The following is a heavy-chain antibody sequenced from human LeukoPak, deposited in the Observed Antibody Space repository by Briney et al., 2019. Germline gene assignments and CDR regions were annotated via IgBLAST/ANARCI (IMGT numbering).Heavy chain of an antibody. CDR1: GYTFTGYY. V-gene: IGHV1-2*02. D-gene: IGHD6-13*01. Sequence: GASVKVSCKASGYTFTGYYMHWVRQAPGQGLEWMGWINPNSGGTNYAQKFQGRVTMTRDTSISTAYMELSSLRSDDTAVYYCARINLGTNWYRSYFDSWGQGTLVTVSS. J-gene: IGHJ4*02. CDR2: INPNSGGT. CDR3: ARINLGTNWYRSYFDS.